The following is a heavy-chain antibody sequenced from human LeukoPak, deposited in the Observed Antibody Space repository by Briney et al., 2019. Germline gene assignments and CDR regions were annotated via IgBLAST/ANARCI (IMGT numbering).Heavy chain of an antibody. D-gene: IGHD3-10*01. J-gene: IGHJ2*01. Sequence: PGGSLRLSCAASEFTVSNNYMSWIRQAPGKGLEWVSFIYSGATTYYADSVKGRFTISRDNSKNMLHLQMNSLRAEDTAVYYCARGARVRGVNNWYFDLWGRGTLVTVSS. CDR2: IYSGATT. V-gene: IGHV3-53*01. CDR3: ARGARVRGVNNWYFDL. CDR1: EFTVSNNY.